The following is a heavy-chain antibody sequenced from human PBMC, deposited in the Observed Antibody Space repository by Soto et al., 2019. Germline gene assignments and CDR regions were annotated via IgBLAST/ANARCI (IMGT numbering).Heavy chain of an antibody. CDR3: ARRREVTYNSGDFDY. J-gene: IGHJ4*02. V-gene: IGHV1-2*02. D-gene: IGHD6-19*01. CDR1: GYTFTAYY. Sequence: ASVKVSCKASGYTFTAYYMHWVRQAPGQGLEWMGWINPNSGGTNYAQKFQGRVTMTRDTSISTAYMELSRLTSDDTAVYYCARRREVTYNSGDFDYWGQGTPVTV. CDR2: INPNSGGT.